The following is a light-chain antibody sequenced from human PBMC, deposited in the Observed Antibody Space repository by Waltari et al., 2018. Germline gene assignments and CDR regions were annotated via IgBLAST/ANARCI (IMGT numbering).Light chain of an antibody. CDR1: QSISSY. J-gene: IGKJ1*01. CDR3: QQSYTNPRT. CDR2: AAS. V-gene: IGKV1-39*01. Sequence: DIQMTQSPSSLSASVGDRVTITCRASQSISSYLNWYQQKPGKAPKLLIYAASSVQSGVPSSFSGSGSGTDFTLTISSLQPEDFATYYCQQSYTNPRTFGQGTRVETK.